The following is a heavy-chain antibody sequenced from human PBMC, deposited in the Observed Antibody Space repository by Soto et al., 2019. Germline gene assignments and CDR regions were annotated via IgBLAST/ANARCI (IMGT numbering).Heavy chain of an antibody. J-gene: IGHJ4*02. CDR2: IYHSGST. V-gene: IGHV4-30-2*01. CDR3: ARGAVVNFDS. D-gene: IGHD3-22*01. Sequence: QLQLQESGSGLVRPSQTLSLTWAVSGGCISSGGCSWTWIRQPPGKGLEWIGYIYHSGSTYYNPSLKSRVTISVDRSKNQFSLKLTSVTAADTAVYYCARGAVVNFDSWGQGTLVTVSS. CDR1: GGCISSGGCS.